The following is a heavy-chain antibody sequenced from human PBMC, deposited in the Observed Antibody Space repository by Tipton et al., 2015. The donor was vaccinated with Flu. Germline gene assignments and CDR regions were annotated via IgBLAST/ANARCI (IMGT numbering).Heavy chain of an antibody. CDR1: GFTFNTYA. J-gene: IGHJ4*02. Sequence: SLRLSCAASGFTFNTYAMSWVRQAPGKGLEWVSGISYYGGKTYFADSVKGRFTISRDNSKNTLYLQMHSLRAEDTAVYYCAKVNPEPVAGLDYWGQGTLVTVSS. V-gene: IGHV3-23*01. D-gene: IGHD6-19*01. CDR3: AKVNPEPVAGLDY. CDR2: ISYYGGKT.